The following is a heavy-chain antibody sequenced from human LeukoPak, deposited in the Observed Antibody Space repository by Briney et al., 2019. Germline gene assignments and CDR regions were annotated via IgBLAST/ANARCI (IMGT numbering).Heavy chain of an antibody. CDR2: ISAYNGNT. V-gene: IGHV1-18*01. Sequence: ASVTVSCKASGYTFTSYGISWVRQAPGQGLEWMGWISAYNGNTNYAQKLQGRVTMTTDTSTSTAYMELRSLRSDDTAVYYCARRSDSWIQLWLTIYGMDVWGQGTTVTVSS. J-gene: IGHJ6*02. D-gene: IGHD5-18*01. CDR1: GYTFTSYG. CDR3: ARRSDSWIQLWLTIYGMDV.